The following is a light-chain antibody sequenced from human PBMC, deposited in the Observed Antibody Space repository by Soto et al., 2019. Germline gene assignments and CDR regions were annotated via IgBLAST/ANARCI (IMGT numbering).Light chain of an antibody. CDR3: QQYGSSPRT. V-gene: IGKV3-20*01. CDR1: QNVGSRY. J-gene: IGKJ1*01. CDR2: GPS. Sequence: EIVLTQSPGTLSLSPGERATLSCRASQNVGSRYLAWYQQKPGQAPRLLIYGPSNRATGIPDRFSGSGSGTDFSLTISSLEPGDLAVYYCQQYGSSPRTFGQGTKVESK.